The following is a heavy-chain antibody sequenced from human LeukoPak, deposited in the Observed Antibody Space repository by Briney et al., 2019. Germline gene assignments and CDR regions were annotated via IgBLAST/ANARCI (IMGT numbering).Heavy chain of an antibody. Sequence: GGSLRLSCAVSGFTFTDTYMTWIRQAPGKGLESLSYISPSGTDISYADSVKGRFTISRDNAKNSLYPQMNSLRAEDTAVYYCARIAYSGSYPVIDYWGQETLVTVSS. CDR1: GFTFTDTY. CDR2: ISPSGTDI. CDR3: ARIAYSGSYPVIDY. V-gene: IGHV3-11*04. J-gene: IGHJ4*02. D-gene: IGHD1-26*01.